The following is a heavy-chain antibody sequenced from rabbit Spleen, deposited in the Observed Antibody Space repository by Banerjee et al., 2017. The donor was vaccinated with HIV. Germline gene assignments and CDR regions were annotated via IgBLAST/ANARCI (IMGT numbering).Heavy chain of an antibody. CDR1: GFSFSSSDY. Sequence: QSLEESGGDLVKPGASLTLTCTASGFSFSSSDYMCWVRQAPGKGLEWISCIAGSSNGFTYSATWAKGLFTISKTSSTTVTLQMTSLTVADTATYFCASDTGTSFSSYGMDLWGQGTLVTVS. CDR3: ASDTGTSFSSYGMDL. CDR2: IAGSSNGFT. J-gene: IGHJ6*01. V-gene: IGHV1S40*01. D-gene: IGHD7-1*01.